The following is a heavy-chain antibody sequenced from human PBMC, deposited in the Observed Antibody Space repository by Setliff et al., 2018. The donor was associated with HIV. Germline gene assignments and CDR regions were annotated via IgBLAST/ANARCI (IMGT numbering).Heavy chain of an antibody. CDR1: GFSISTNYY. CDR2: IYHSGST. J-gene: IGHJ6*03. Sequence: PSETLSLTCAVSGFSISTNYYWGWIRQPPGKGLDWIGSIYHSGSTYYNPSLKSRVTISVDTSKNQVSLRLSSVTAADTGVYYCARHRDPPGTSWIFYYYYMDLWGGGTTVTVSS. CDR3: ARHRDPPGTSWIFYYYYMDL. V-gene: IGHV4-38-2*01. D-gene: IGHD2-2*01.